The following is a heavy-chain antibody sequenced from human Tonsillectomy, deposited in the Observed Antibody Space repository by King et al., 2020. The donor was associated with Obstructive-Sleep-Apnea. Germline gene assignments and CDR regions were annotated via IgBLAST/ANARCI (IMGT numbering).Heavy chain of an antibody. CDR1: GFAVSSNS. CDR3: ARDHVVGTTRSGAFDI. CDR2: IYNGGST. V-gene: IGHV3-66*01. D-gene: IGHD5-12*01. J-gene: IGHJ3*02. Sequence: VQLVESGGGLVQPGGSLRLSCAASGFAVSSNSMSWVRQAPGKGLEWVSGIYNGGSTYYADSVKGRFTISRDNSKNTLYLQMNSLRAEDTAVYYCARDHVVGTTRSGAFDIWGQGTMVTVSS.